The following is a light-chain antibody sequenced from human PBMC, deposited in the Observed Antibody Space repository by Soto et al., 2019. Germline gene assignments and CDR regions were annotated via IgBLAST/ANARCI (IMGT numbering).Light chain of an antibody. Sequence: QSVLTQPASVSGSPGQSITISCTGTSSDVGGYKYVSWYQQHPGKAPNLMIYDVTNRPSGISDRFSGSKSGNTASLTISGLQAADEADYYCSSYTSSTTVLFGGGTKVTVL. CDR3: SSYTSSTTVL. J-gene: IGLJ2*01. CDR2: DVT. CDR1: SSDVGGYKY. V-gene: IGLV2-14*01.